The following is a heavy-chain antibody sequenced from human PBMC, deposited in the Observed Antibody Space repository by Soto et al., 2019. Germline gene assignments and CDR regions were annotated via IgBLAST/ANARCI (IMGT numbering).Heavy chain of an antibody. J-gene: IGHJ4*01. CDR1: GFVFGDYE. D-gene: IGHD3-22*01. V-gene: IGHV3-49*03. CDR2: IRTNSRGATT. CDR3: TRRVVICY. Sequence: EVQVVESGGGLVQPGRSLRLSCTTSGFVFGDYEMSWFRQAPGKGLEWVGFIRTNSRGATTEYAASVRGRFTISRDDSKSVAYLQMNCLKNEDSAVYYCTRRVVICYWGHGTLVTLSS.